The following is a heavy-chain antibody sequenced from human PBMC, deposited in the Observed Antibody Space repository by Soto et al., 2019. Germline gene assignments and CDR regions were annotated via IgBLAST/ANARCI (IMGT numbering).Heavy chain of an antibody. CDR3: ARAYCSGGSCYSEGWYFDL. J-gene: IGHJ2*01. D-gene: IGHD2-15*01. Sequence: QVQLVESGGGVVQPGRSLRLSCAASGFTFSSYGMHWVRQAPGKGLEWVAVIWYDGSNKYYADSVKGRFTTSRDNSKNTLYLQMNSLRAEDTAVYYCARAYCSGGSCYSEGWYFDLWGRGTLVTVSS. CDR1: GFTFSSYG. V-gene: IGHV3-33*01. CDR2: IWYDGSNK.